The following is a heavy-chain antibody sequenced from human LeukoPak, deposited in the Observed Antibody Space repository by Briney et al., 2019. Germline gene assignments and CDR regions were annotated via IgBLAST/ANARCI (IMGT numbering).Heavy chain of an antibody. Sequence: RTGGSLRLSCAASGFTFSSYSMNWVRQAPGKGLEWVSSISSSSSYIYYADSVKGRFTISRDNAKNSLYLQMNSLRAEDTAVYYCARNNWKRTDYYYYMDVWGKGTTVTVSS. V-gene: IGHV3-21*01. J-gene: IGHJ6*03. CDR1: GFTFSSYS. CDR2: ISSSSSYI. CDR3: ARNNWKRTDYYYYMDV. D-gene: IGHD1-20*01.